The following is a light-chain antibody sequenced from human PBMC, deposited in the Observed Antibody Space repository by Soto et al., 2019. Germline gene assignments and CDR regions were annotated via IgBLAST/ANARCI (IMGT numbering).Light chain of an antibody. Sequence: PGARATLSCRASQSVSSSYLAWYQQKPGQAPRLLIYDASSRATGIPDRFSGSGSGTDFTLTISRLEPEDFAVYYCQQYGSSTWTFGQGTKVEIK. CDR1: QSVSSSY. CDR3: QQYGSSTWT. J-gene: IGKJ1*01. V-gene: IGKV3-20*01. CDR2: DAS.